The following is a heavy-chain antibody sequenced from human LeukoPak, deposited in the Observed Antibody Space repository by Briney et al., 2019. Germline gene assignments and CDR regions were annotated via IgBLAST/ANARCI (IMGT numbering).Heavy chain of an antibody. CDR2: IYYSGST. D-gene: IGHD3-22*01. CDR1: GGSISSYY. CDR3: ARDAWGYDSAAFDI. V-gene: IGHV4-59*12. J-gene: IGHJ3*02. Sequence: SETLSLTCTVSGGSISSYYWSWIRQPPGKGLEWIGYIYYSGSTYYNPSLKSRVTISVDTSKNQFSLKLSSVTAADTAVYYCARDAWGYDSAAFDIWGQGTMVTVSS.